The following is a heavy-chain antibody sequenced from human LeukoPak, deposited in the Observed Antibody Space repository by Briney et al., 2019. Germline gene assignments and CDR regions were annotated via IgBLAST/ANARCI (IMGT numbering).Heavy chain of an antibody. CDR1: GYTFTGYY. D-gene: IGHD3-22*01. J-gene: IGHJ3*02. Sequence: ASVKVSCKASGYTFTGYYMHWVRQAPGQGLEWMGWINPNSGGTNYAQKLQGRVTMTRDTSISTAYMELSRLRSDDTAVYYCARESYYDSSGYYSYAFDIWGQGTMVTVSS. V-gene: IGHV1-2*02. CDR3: ARESYYDSSGYYSYAFDI. CDR2: INPNSGGT.